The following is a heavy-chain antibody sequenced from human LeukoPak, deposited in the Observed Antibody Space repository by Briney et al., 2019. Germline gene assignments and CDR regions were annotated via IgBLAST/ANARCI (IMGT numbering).Heavy chain of an antibody. CDR3: ARSGRYCSSTSCYVGNWFDP. D-gene: IGHD2-2*01. V-gene: IGHV1-46*01. Sequence: GASVKASCKASGYTFTSNNMHWVRQPPDQGLEWMGIINPSGGSTSYAQKFQGRVTMTRDTSTSTVYMELSSLRSEDTAVYYCARSGRYCSSTSCYVGNWFDPWGQGTLVTVSS. J-gene: IGHJ5*02. CDR1: GYTFTSNN. CDR2: INPSGGST.